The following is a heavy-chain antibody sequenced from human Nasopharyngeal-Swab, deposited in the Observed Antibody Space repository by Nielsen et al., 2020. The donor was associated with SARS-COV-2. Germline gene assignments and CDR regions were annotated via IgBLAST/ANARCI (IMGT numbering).Heavy chain of an antibody. Sequence: WIRQPPGKGLEWIGYIYYSGSTNYNPSLKSRVTISVDTSKNQFSLKLSSVTAADTAVYYCAASMMTTVVTRGQGTLVTVSS. J-gene: IGHJ4*02. CDR3: AASMMTTVVT. CDR2: IYYSGST. D-gene: IGHD4-23*01. V-gene: IGHV4-59*08.